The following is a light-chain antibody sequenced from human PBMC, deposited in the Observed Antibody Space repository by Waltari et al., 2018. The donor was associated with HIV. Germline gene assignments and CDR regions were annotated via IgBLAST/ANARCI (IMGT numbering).Light chain of an antibody. CDR3: AVWDDSLRSVL. V-gene: IGLV1-44*01. CDR2: TNM. J-gene: IGLJ3*02. CDR1: SSNIGSNP. Sequence: QSVLTPPPSASGTPGQRVTISCSGGSSNIGSNPVNWYRQFPGEAPKLLIYTNMQRPSGVPGRFSGSKSGTSASLAISGLQSEDEADFYCAVWDDSLRSVLFGGGTRLTVL.